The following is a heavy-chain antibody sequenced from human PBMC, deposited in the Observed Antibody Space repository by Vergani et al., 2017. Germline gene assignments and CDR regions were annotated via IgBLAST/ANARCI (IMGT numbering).Heavy chain of an antibody. V-gene: IGHV4-59*02. CDR1: GASVNSYD. CDR2: VSFRGDT. Sequence: QVKLQESGPGLVKPSETLSLTCTVSGASVNSYDWSWIRQPPGKGLEWMGYVSFRGDTLYDPSVKGRMNISLNTSSNQFSLYLTSVTAADTAVYYCARSRIYYGAGSPDYWGQGTLVTVSS. D-gene: IGHD3-10*01. J-gene: IGHJ4*02. CDR3: ARSRIYYGAGSPDY.